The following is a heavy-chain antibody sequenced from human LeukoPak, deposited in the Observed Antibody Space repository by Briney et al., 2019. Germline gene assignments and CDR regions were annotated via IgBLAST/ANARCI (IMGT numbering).Heavy chain of an antibody. Sequence: GGSLRLSCAASGFTFSSYAMHWVRQAPGKGLEYVSAISSNGGSTYYANSVKGRFTISRDNSKNTLYLQMGSLRAEDMAVYYCARAKYSSSSYDNWFDPWGQGTLVTVSS. CDR3: ARAKYSSSSYDNWFDP. J-gene: IGHJ5*02. CDR2: ISSNGGST. D-gene: IGHD6-13*01. CDR1: GFTFSSYA. V-gene: IGHV3-64*01.